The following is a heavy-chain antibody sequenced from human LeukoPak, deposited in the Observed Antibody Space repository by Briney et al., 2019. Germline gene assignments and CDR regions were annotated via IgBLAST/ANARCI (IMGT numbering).Heavy chain of an antibody. CDR2: ISAYNGNT. CDR1: GYTFTSYG. CDR3: ARFSFAVAGGYYGMDV. D-gene: IGHD6-19*01. Sequence: ASVKVSCKASGYTFTSYGISWVRQAPGQGLEWMGWISAYNGNTNYAQKLQGRVTMTTDTSTSTAYMELGSLRSDDTAVYYCARFSFAVAGGYYGMDVWGQGTTVTVSS. V-gene: IGHV1-18*01. J-gene: IGHJ6*02.